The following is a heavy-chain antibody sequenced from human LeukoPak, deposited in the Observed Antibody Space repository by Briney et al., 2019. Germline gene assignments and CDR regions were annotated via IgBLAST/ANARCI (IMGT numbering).Heavy chain of an antibody. D-gene: IGHD6-13*01. CDR3: ARVTGYRIEDYFDY. CDR1: GGSISSYF. Sequence: SETLSLTCTVSGGSISSYFWSWIRQPAGKGLEWIGRIYSSGSTNYNPSLKSRVTMSVDTSKNQFSLKLSSVTAADTAVYYCARVTGYRIEDYFDYWGQGTLVTVSS. V-gene: IGHV4-4*07. J-gene: IGHJ4*02. CDR2: IYSSGST.